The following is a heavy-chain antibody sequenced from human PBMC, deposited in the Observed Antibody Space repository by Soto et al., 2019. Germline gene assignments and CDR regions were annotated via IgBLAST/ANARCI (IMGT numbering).Heavy chain of an antibody. CDR2: ISWSSGST. CDR3: AKGAAARPKGYYYYMDV. J-gene: IGHJ6*03. Sequence: PGGSLRLSCAASGFTFSSYAMSWVRQAPGKGLEWVSAISWSSGSTYYADSVKGRFTISRDNAKNSLYLQMNSLRAEDTALYYCAKGAAARPKGYYYYMDVWGKGTTVTVSS. CDR1: GFTFSSYA. D-gene: IGHD6-13*01. V-gene: IGHV3-23*01.